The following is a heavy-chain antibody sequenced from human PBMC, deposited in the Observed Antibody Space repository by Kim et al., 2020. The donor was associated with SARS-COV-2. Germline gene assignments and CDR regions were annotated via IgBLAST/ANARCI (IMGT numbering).Heavy chain of an antibody. D-gene: IGHD3-10*01. CDR3: ARVETCYQYSGRHYWYFDL. CDR1: GGSISSDY. J-gene: IGHJ2*01. Sequence: SETLSLTCTVSGGSISSDYWSWIRQPPGKGLEWIGYVYYTGSTNYNPSLKSRVTISVDTSKNQFSLKLNSVTAADTAVYYCARVETCYQYSGRHYWYFDLWGRGTLVTFSS. CDR2: VYYTGST. V-gene: IGHV4-59*01.